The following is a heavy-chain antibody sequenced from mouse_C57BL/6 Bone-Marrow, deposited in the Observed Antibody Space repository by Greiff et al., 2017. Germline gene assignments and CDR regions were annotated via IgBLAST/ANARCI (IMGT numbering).Heavy chain of an antibody. Sequence: VQLQQSGPGLVAPSQSLSITCTVSGFSLTSYAISWVRQPPGKGLEWLGVIWTGGGTNYNSALKSRLSISKDNAKSQDFLKMNRLPTYATARYDCARMLRFYAMDYWGQGTSVTVSS. CDR2: IWTGGGT. CDR1: GFSLTSYA. J-gene: IGHJ4*01. D-gene: IGHD1-1*01. V-gene: IGHV2-9-1*01. CDR3: ARMLRFYAMDY.